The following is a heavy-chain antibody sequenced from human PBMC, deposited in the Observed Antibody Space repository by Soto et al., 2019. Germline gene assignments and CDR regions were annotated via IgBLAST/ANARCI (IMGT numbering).Heavy chain of an antibody. CDR2: ISYDGRNK. D-gene: IGHD6-19*01. CDR3: VKDGSSGWPYYYGLDV. CDR1: GFTFSSYG. V-gene: IGHV3-30*18. J-gene: IGHJ6*02. Sequence: PGGSLRLSCAASGFTFSSYGMHWVRQAPGKGLEWVAVISYDGRNKYYADSVKGRFTISRDNPKNTLYLQMRSLRAEDTAVYYCVKDGSSGWPYYYGLDVWGQGTTVTVSS.